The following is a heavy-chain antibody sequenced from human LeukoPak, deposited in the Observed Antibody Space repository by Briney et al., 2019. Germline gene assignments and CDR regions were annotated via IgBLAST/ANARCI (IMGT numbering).Heavy chain of an antibody. CDR1: GFTVSSNY. CDR3: ARVIPTTPFGGFDF. V-gene: IGHV3-53*01. CDR2: IYSGGST. D-gene: IGHD3-10*01. Sequence: GGSLRLSCAASGFTVSSNYMSWVRQAPGKGLEWVSVIYSGGSTYYADSVKGRFTISRDNARNSLYLQMNSLTAEDTAVYYCARVIPTTPFGGFDFWGQGALVTVSS. J-gene: IGHJ4*02.